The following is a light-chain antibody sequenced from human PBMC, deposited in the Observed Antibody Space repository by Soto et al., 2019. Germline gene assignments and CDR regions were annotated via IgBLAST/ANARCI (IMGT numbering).Light chain of an antibody. Sequence: DIQLTQSPSFLSASVGERVTITCRASQGISNYLAWYQQRPGKAPKLLIYAASTLQTGVPSRFSGSGSGIEFTLTISSLQPEDFATYHCQQLTSYPRSTFGQGTRLEI. CDR2: AAS. CDR1: QGISNY. J-gene: IGKJ5*01. CDR3: QQLTSYPRST. V-gene: IGKV1-9*01.